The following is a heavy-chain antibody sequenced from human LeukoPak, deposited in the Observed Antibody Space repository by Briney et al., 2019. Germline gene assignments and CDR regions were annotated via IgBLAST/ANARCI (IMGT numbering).Heavy chain of an antibody. V-gene: IGHV4-34*01. CDR1: GGSFSGYY. D-gene: IGHD3-10*01. J-gene: IGHJ6*03. Sequence: SETLSLTCAVYGGSFSGYYWSWIRQPPGEGLEWIGEINHSGSTNYNPSLKSRVTISVDTSKNQFSLKLSSVTAADTAVYYCARKGVTMVRGVISNYYYYYMDVWGKGTTVTVSS. CDR3: ARKGVTMVRGVISNYYYYYMDV. CDR2: INHSGST.